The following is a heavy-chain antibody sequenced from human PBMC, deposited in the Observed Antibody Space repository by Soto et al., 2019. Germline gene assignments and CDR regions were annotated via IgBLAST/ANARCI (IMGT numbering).Heavy chain of an antibody. J-gene: IGHJ4*02. D-gene: IGHD3-9*01. Sequence: QAQLVQSGSEVKKPGASVKVSCKASGYSFTDFGVNWVRQAPGQGLEWLGWISAYNGNRDYAQSFQVRLNVTTDTTRDTSYLELTNLRSDDTAIYYCARGHDILTGWKFEFCGQGTLVTVSS. CDR1: GYSFTDFG. V-gene: IGHV1-18*01. CDR2: ISAYNGNR. CDR3: ARGHDILTGWKFEF.